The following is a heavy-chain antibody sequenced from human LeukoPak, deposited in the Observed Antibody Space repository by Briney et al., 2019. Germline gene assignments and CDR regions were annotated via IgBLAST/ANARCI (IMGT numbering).Heavy chain of an antibody. CDR1: GGSISSGSYY. CDR2: IYTSGST. D-gene: IGHD3-3*01. Sequence: PSGTLSLTCTVSGGSISSGSYYWSWIRQPAGKGLEWIGRIYTSGSTNYNPSLKSRVTISVDTSKNQFSLKLSSVTAADTAVYYCARARFLEWYPVWGQGTMVTVSS. J-gene: IGHJ3*01. V-gene: IGHV4-61*02. CDR3: ARARFLEWYPV.